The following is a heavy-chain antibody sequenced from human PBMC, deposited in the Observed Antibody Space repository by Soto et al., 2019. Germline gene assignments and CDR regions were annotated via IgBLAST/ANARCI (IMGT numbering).Heavy chain of an antibody. CDR1: GFTFSDYY. Sequence: QVQLVESGGGLVKPGGSLRLSCAASGFTFSDYYMSWIRQAPGKGLEWVSYISSSGSTIYYADSVKGRFTISRDNAKNSLYLQMNSLRAEDTAVYYCARDLSWFGELLTWYYYYGMDVWGQGTTVTVSS. V-gene: IGHV3-11*01. CDR2: ISSSGSTI. J-gene: IGHJ6*02. D-gene: IGHD3-10*01. CDR3: ARDLSWFGELLTWYYYYGMDV.